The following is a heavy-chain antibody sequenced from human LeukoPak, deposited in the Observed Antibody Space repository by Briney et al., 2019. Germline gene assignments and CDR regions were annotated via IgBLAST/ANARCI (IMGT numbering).Heavy chain of an antibody. CDR3: ARLRDYYYNYMDV. CDR1: GGSISSSSYY. J-gene: IGHJ6*03. CDR2: IYYSGST. Sequence: PSETLSLTCTVSGGSISSSSYYWGWIRQPPGKGLEWIGSIYYSGSTYYNPSLKSRVTISVDTSKIRISLKLNSVTAADTAVYYCARLRDYYYNYMDVWGKGTTVTISS. V-gene: IGHV4-39*01.